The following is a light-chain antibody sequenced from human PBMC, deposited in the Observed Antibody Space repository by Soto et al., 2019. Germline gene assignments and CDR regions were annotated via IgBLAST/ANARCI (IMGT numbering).Light chain of an antibody. J-gene: IGKJ3*01. CDR1: QSVAGNY. Sequence: IVLTQSPGTLSLSPGDRATLSCGASQSVAGNYLAWYQQKPGQAPRLLIYGATTRASGIPDRFSGSGSGTDFTLTIRRLEPEDCAVYYCQQYSTSFTFGPGTTVDI. CDR3: QQYSTSFT. V-gene: IGKV3-20*01. CDR2: GAT.